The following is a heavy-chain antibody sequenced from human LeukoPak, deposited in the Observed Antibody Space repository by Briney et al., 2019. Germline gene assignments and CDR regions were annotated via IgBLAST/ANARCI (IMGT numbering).Heavy chain of an antibody. CDR1: GITFSSYG. D-gene: IGHD6-6*01. CDR2: IKSKTDGGTT. Sequence: GGSLRLSCAASGITFSSYGMSWVRQAPGKGLEWVGRIKSKTDGGTTDYAAPVKGRFTISRDDSKNTLYLQMNSLKTEDTAVYYCTTLIAARDYWGQGTLVTVSS. CDR3: TTLIAARDY. J-gene: IGHJ4*02. V-gene: IGHV3-15*01.